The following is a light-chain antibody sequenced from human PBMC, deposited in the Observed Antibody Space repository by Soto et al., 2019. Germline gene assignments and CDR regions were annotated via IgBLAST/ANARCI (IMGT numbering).Light chain of an antibody. V-gene: IGLV2-14*01. Sequence: QSVPTQPASVSGSPGQSITIACTGTSRNVGGYNYVSWYQQHPGKAPKLMIYDVSNRPSGVSNRFSGSRSGNTASLTISGLQAEDEADYYCSSYTSSSTYVFGTGTKVTVL. CDR3: SSYTSSSTYV. CDR2: DVS. CDR1: SRNVGGYNY. J-gene: IGLJ1*01.